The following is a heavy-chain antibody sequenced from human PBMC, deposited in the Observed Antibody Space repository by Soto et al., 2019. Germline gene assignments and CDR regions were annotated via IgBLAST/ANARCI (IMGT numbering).Heavy chain of an antibody. J-gene: IGHJ5*02. CDR3: ARERPDGSRLDP. D-gene: IGHD6-13*01. Sequence: SETLSLTCTVSGGSISSSTYFWGWIRQPPGKGLEWIGSIDYSGSTYYNTSLKTRATISVDTSKNQFSLKLSSVTAADTAVYYCARERPDGSRLDPWGQGTLVTVSS. CDR2: IDYSGST. V-gene: IGHV4-39*07. CDR1: GGSISSSTYF.